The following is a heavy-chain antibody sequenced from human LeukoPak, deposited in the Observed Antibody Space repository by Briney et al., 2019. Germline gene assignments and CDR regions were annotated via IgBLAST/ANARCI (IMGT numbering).Heavy chain of an antibody. CDR2: INHSGST. D-gene: IGHD3-22*01. J-gene: IGHJ4*02. CDR3: ARASYYYDSSGVFWAD. Sequence: SETLSLTCAVYGGSFSGYYWSWIRQPPGKGLEWIGEINHSGSTNYNPSLKSRVTISVDTSKNQFSLKLSSVTAADTAVYYCARASYYYDSSGVFWADWGQGTLVTVSS. CDR1: GGSFSGYY. V-gene: IGHV4-34*01.